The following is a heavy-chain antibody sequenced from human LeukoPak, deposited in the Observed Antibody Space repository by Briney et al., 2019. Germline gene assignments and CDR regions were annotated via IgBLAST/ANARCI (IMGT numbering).Heavy chain of an antibody. CDR2: ISAYNGNT. V-gene: IGHV1-18*01. J-gene: IGHJ4*02. D-gene: IGHD2-2*01. Sequence: GASVKVSCKASGYTFTSYGISWARQAPGQGLEWMGWISAYNGNTNYAQKLQGRVTMTTDTSTSTAYMELRSLRSDDTAVYYCARDLKVACSSTSCPLDYWGQGTLVTVSS. CDR1: GYTFTSYG. CDR3: ARDLKVACSSTSCPLDY.